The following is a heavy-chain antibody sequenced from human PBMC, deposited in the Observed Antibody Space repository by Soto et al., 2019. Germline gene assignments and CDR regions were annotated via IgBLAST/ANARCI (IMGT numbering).Heavy chain of an antibody. Sequence: PGGSLRLSCAASGFTFSNYRMSWFRQAPGKGLEWVANIKQDGSEKYYVDSVKGRFTISRDNAKNSQYLQMNSLRAEDTAVYYCVRQAGNYWGQGTLVTVSS. J-gene: IGHJ4*02. V-gene: IGHV3-7*03. D-gene: IGHD6-25*01. CDR3: VRQAGNY. CDR2: IKQDGSEK. CDR1: GFTFSNYR.